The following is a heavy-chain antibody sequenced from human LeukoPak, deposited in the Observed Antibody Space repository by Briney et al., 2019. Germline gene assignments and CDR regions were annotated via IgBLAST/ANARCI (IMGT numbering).Heavy chain of an antibody. J-gene: IGHJ4*02. CDR3: ARDLLPGAPDYFDH. V-gene: IGHV3-30*04. Sequence: GGSLRLSCAASGFTFGSYAMHFGRQAPGKGLEWVAVIAHDETNRFYADSVKGRFIISRENSMNTLYLRMNSLRPEDKAIYFCARDLLPGAPDYFDHWGQGTLVTVSS. CDR2: IAHDETNR. D-gene: IGHD2-2*01. CDR1: GFTFGSYA.